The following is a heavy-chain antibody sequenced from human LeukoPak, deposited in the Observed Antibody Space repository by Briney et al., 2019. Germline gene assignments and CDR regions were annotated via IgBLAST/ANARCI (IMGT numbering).Heavy chain of an antibody. D-gene: IGHD3-9*01. CDR2: ISAYNGNT. Sequence: ASVKVSCKASGYTFTSYGISWVRQTPGQGLEWMGWISAYNGNTNYAQKLQGRVTMTTDTSTSTAYMELRSLRSDDTAVYYCARAYYDILTGYYKAYFDYWGQGTLVTVSS. CDR3: ARAYYDILTGYYKAYFDY. CDR1: GYTFTSYG. J-gene: IGHJ4*02. V-gene: IGHV1-18*01.